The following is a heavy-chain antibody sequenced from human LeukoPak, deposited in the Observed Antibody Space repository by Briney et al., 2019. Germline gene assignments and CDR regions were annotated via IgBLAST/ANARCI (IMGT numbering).Heavy chain of an antibody. CDR2: IYSGGST. D-gene: IGHD6-19*01. CDR1: GFTVSSNY. CDR3: ARGYRDSSGWYIYGMDV. V-gene: IGHV3-66*01. J-gene: IGHJ6*02. Sequence: GGSLRLSCAASGFTVSSNYMSWVRQAPGKGLEWVSVIYSGGSTYYADSVKGRFTISRDNSKNTLYLQMNSLRAEDTAVYYCARGYRDSSGWYIYGMDVWGQWTTVTVSS.